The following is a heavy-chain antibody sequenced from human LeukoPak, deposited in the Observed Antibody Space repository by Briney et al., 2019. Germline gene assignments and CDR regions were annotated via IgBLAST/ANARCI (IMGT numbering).Heavy chain of an antibody. Sequence: SETLSLTCAVYGGSFSGYYWSWIRQPPGKGLKWIGSIYYSGSTYYNPSLKSRVTISVDTSKNQFSLKLSSVTAADTAVYYCARLGGDSSSHDYWGQGTLVTVSS. CDR1: GGSFSGYY. CDR2: IYYSGST. J-gene: IGHJ4*02. V-gene: IGHV4-34*01. CDR3: ARLGGDSSSHDY. D-gene: IGHD6-13*01.